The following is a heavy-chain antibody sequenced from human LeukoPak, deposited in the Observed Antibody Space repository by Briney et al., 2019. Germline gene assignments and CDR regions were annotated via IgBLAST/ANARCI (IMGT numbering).Heavy chain of an antibody. CDR2: IIPIFGIA. J-gene: IGHJ4*02. CDR1: GYTFTDYY. CDR3: VLGSSPY. Sequence: SVKVSCKASGYTFTDYYMHWVRQAPGQGLEWMGRIIPIFGIANYAQKFQGRVTITADKSTSTAYMELSSLRSEDAAVYYCVLGSSPYWGQGTLVTVSS. D-gene: IGHD6-13*01. V-gene: IGHV1-69*02.